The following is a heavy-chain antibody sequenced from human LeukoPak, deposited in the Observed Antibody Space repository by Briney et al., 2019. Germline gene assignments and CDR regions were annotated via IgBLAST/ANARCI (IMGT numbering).Heavy chain of an antibody. CDR1: GFTFSSYW. CDR2: INSDGSST. Sequence: GGSLRLSCAASGFTFSSYWMHWVRQAPGKGLVWVSRINSDGSSTKYADSVKGRFTISRDNAKNTLYLQMNSLRAEDTAVYYCARQYYHDSSGYPFDYWGQGTLVTVSS. CDR3: ARQYYHDSSGYPFDY. J-gene: IGHJ4*02. D-gene: IGHD3-22*01. V-gene: IGHV3-74*03.